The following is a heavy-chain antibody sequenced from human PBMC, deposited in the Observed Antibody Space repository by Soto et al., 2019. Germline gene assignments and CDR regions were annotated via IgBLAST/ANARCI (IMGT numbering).Heavy chain of an antibody. Sequence: SETLSLTCTVSGGSISSGGYYWSWIRQHPGKGLEWIGYIYYSGSTYYNPSLKSRVTISVDTSKNQFSLKLSSVTAADTAVYYCARSPLNYYDFWSINWFDPWGQGTLVTVSS. CDR3: ARSPLNYYDFWSINWFDP. D-gene: IGHD3-3*01. V-gene: IGHV4-31*03. CDR2: IYYSGST. CDR1: GGSISSGGYY. J-gene: IGHJ5*02.